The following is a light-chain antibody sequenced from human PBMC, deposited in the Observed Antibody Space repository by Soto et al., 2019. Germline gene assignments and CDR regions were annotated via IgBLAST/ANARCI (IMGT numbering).Light chain of an antibody. CDR1: QSISSSN. Sequence: EIVMTQSPATLSVSPGESATLSCRASQSISSSNLAWYQQNPGQAPRLLMYGASNRATGIPARFSGSGSGTDFTLTISRLEPEDFAVYYCQQYGSSGTFGQGTKVDIK. J-gene: IGKJ1*01. CDR2: GAS. V-gene: IGKV3-20*01. CDR3: QQYGSSGT.